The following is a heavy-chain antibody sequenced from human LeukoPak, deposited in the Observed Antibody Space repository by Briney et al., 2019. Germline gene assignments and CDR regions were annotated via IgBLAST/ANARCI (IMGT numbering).Heavy chain of an antibody. CDR2: MYLSGTT. CDR1: GDSINSLDL. J-gene: IGHJ4*02. CDR3: AGLVGRYSSGLYYYCFDY. D-gene: IGHD3-22*01. V-gene: IGHV4-4*02. Sequence: SETLSLTCTVSGDSINSLDLWSWVRQPPGKGLEWIGEMYLSGTTHSNPSVKSRVTISIDKSKNQFFLNLSSVTAADTAVYYCAGLVGRYSSGLYYYCFDYWGQGTLVTVSS.